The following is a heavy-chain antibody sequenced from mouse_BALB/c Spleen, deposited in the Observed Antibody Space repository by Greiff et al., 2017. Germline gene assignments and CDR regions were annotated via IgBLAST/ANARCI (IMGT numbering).Heavy chain of an antibody. CDR2: ISSGSSTI. CDR1: GFTFSSFG. Sequence: EVKLMESGGGLVQPGGSRKLSCAASGFTFSSFGMHWVRQAPEKGLEWVAYISSGSSTIYYADTVKGRFTISRDNPKNTLFLQMTSLRSEDTAMYYCARSNYRYDEAWFAYWGQGTLVTVSA. CDR3: ARSNYRYDEAWFAY. V-gene: IGHV5-17*02. J-gene: IGHJ3*01. D-gene: IGHD2-14*01.